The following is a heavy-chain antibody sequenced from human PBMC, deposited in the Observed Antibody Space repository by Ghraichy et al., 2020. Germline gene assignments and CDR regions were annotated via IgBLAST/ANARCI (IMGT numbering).Heavy chain of an antibody. J-gene: IGHJ4*02. CDR3: ARVLDSSGWSYYFDY. Sequence: ASVKVSCKASGYTFTSYGISWVRQAPGQGLEWMGWISAYNGNTNYAQKLQGRVTMTTDTSTSTAYMELRSLRSDDTAVYYCARVLDSSGWSYYFDYWGQGTLVTVSS. CDR2: ISAYNGNT. CDR1: GYTFTSYG. V-gene: IGHV1-18*01. D-gene: IGHD6-19*01.